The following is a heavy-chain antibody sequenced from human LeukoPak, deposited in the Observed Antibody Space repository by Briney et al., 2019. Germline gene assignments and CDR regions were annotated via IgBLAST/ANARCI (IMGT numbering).Heavy chain of an antibody. CDR1: GFTFSSYW. CDR3: ARVGWELVNLHFDP. Sequence: GGSLRLSCAASGFTFSSYWMGWVRQAPGKRLEWVANMNIDGSEKYYADSAKGRFTISRDNAKNSLYLQMNNLRVEDTAMYSCARVGWELVNLHFDPWGQGTLVTVSS. V-gene: IGHV3-7*03. CDR2: MNIDGSEK. J-gene: IGHJ5*02. D-gene: IGHD1-26*01.